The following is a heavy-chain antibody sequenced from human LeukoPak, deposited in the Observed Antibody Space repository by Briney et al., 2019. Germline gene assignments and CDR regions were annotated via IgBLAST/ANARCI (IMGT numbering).Heavy chain of an antibody. CDR3: ARLNYYGSGIHFDY. Sequence: TSETLSLTCAVYGGSFSSYYWSWIRQPPGKGLEWIGYIYYSGSTNYNPSLKSRVTISVDTSKNQFSLKLSSVTAADTAVYYCARLNYYGSGIHFDYWGQGTLVTVSS. CDR2: IYYSGST. CDR1: GGSFSSYY. D-gene: IGHD3-10*01. V-gene: IGHV4-59*08. J-gene: IGHJ4*02.